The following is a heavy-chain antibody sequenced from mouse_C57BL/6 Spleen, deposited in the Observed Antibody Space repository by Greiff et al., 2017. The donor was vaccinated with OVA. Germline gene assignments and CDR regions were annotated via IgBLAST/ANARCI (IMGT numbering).Heavy chain of an antibody. J-gene: IGHJ2*01. CDR2: IYPRSGNT. V-gene: IGHV1-81*01. Sequence: QVQLQQSGAELARPGASVKLSCKASGYTFTSYGLSWVKQRPGQGLEWIGEIYPRSGNTYYNEKFKGKATLTADKSSSTAYMELRSLTSEDAAVYFCATCTTVVATDYWGQGTTLTVSS. D-gene: IGHD1-1*01. CDR1: GYTFTSYG. CDR3: ATCTTVVATDY.